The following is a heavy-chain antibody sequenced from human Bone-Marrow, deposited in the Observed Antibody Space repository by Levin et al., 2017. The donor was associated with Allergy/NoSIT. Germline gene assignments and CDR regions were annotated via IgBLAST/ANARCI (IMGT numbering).Heavy chain of an antibody. CDR3: AKGHCSGGSCWTPDY. J-gene: IGHJ4*02. V-gene: IGHV3-9*01. Sequence: GGSLRLSCAASGFTFDNYAMHWVRQAPGKGLEWVSGISWNSGTIGYADSVTGRFTISRDNAKNSLYLQMNSLRAEDTALYYCAKGHCSGGSCWTPDYWGQGTLVTVSS. CDR1: GFTFDNYA. CDR2: ISWNSGTI. D-gene: IGHD2-15*01.